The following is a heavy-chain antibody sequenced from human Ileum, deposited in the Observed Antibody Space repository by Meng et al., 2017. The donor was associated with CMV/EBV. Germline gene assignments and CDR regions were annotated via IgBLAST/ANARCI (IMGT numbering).Heavy chain of an antibody. CDR1: GFTFSSYS. CDR2: ISSSSSYI. V-gene: IGHV3-21*01. J-gene: IGHJ4*02. Sequence: GESLKISCAASGFTFSSYSMNWVRQAPGKGLEWVSSISSSSSYIYYADSVKGRFTISRDNAKNSLYLQMNSLRAEDTAVYYCARVPAAHGGGDYWGQGTL. CDR3: ARVPAAHGGGDY. D-gene: IGHD2-2*01.